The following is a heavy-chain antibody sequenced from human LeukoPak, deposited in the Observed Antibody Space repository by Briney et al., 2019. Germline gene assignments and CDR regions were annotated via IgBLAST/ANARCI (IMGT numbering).Heavy chain of an antibody. CDR3: ARAPGVDPYYYDSSGYPGWFDP. Sequence: SETLSLTCAVYGGSFSGYYWSWIRQPPGKGREWIGEINHSGSTNYNPSLKSRVTISVDTSKHQFSLKLSSVTAADTAVYYCARAPGVDPYYYDSSGYPGWFDPWGQGTLVTVSS. D-gene: IGHD3-22*01. J-gene: IGHJ5*02. CDR1: GGSFSGYY. V-gene: IGHV4-34*01. CDR2: INHSGST.